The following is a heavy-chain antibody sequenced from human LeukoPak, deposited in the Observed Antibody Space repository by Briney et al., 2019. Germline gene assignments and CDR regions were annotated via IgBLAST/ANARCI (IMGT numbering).Heavy chain of an antibody. CDR3: VKDIRFWELFTGGS. D-gene: IGHD3-3*01. J-gene: IGHJ4*02. Sequence: GSLRLSCAASGFTFSSYAMNWVRQAPGKGLEWVSALSGSGDSTYYADSVKGRFTISRDNSKNTLFLQMNSLRAEDTAIYYCVKDIRFWELFTGGSWGQGTLVTVSS. CDR2: LSGSGDST. V-gene: IGHV3-23*01. CDR1: GFTFSSYA.